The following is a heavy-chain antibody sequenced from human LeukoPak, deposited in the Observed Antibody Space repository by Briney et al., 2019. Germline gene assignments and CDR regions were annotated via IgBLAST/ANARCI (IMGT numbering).Heavy chain of an antibody. CDR2: IWYVGSDK. V-gene: IGHV3-33*01. D-gene: IGHD1-26*01. CDR1: GFTFSSYG. Sequence: GGSLRLSCAASGFTFSSYGMHWVRQAPGKGLEWVAVIWYVGSDKYYADSVKGRFTISRDNSKNTLYLQMNSLRAEDTAVYYCARSLGDENYFDYWGQGTLVTVSA. CDR3: ARSLGDENYFDY. J-gene: IGHJ4*02.